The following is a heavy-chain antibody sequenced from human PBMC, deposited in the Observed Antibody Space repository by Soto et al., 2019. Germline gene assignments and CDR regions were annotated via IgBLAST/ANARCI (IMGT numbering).Heavy chain of an antibody. CDR1: GYTFTGYY. D-gene: IGHD6-13*01. J-gene: IGHJ4*02. V-gene: IGHV1-2*04. Sequence: ASVKVSCKASGYTFTGYYMHWVRQAPGQGLEWMGWINPNSGGTNYAQKFQGWVTMTRDTSISTAYMELSRLRSDDTAVYYCARGSAAGKRGFDYWGQGTLVTVSS. CDR2: INPNSGGT. CDR3: ARGSAAGKRGFDY.